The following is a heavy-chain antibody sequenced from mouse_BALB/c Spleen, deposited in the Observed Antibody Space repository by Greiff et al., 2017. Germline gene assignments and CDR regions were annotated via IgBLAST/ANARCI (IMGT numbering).Heavy chain of an antibody. V-gene: IGHV5-17*02. CDR2: ISSGSSTI. Sequence: EVMLVESGGGLVQPGGSRKLSCAASGFTFSSFGMHWVRQAPEKGLEWVAYISSGSSTIYYADTVKGRFTISRDNPKNTLFLQMTSLRSEDTAMYYCARGDGYEAWFAYWGQGTLVTVSA. J-gene: IGHJ3*01. CDR3: ARGDGYEAWFAY. CDR1: GFTFSSFG. D-gene: IGHD1-2*01.